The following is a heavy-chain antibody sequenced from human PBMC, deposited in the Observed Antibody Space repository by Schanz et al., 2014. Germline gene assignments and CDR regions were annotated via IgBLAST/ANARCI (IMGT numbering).Heavy chain of an antibody. CDR3: ARDIKKQLVDSKDYYYGMDV. CDR1: GFTFSSYS. J-gene: IGHJ6*02. Sequence: EVQLVESGGGLVQPGGSLRLSCSASGFTFSSYSMYWVRQAPGKGLEWVSSLSSSGLYTFYADLAGGRFTISRDDAKNSLFLEMNNLRTEDTAVYFCARDIKKQLVDSKDYYYGMDVWGQGTTVTVSS. CDR2: LSSSGLYT. D-gene: IGHD6-13*01. V-gene: IGHV3-21*01.